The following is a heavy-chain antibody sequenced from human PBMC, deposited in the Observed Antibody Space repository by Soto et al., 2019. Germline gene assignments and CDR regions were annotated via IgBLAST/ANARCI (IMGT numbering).Heavy chain of an antibody. Sequence: PGGSLRLSCAASGFTFSSYGMHWVRQAPGKGLEWVAVISYDGSNKYYADSVKGRFTISRDNSKNTLYLQMNSLRAEDTVVYYCAKGLEYSSAVAYWGKGTLVTVSS. J-gene: IGHJ4*02. CDR3: AKGLEYSSAVAY. CDR2: ISYDGSNK. D-gene: IGHD4-4*01. V-gene: IGHV3-30*18. CDR1: GFTFSSYG.